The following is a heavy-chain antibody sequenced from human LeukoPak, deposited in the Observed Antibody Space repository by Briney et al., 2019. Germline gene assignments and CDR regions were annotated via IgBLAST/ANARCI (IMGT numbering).Heavy chain of an antibody. V-gene: IGHV3-23*01. CDR2: ISGSGGTT. CDR3: AKDRYDSSDYHWPYPRYYYMDV. J-gene: IGHJ6*03. D-gene: IGHD3-22*01. CDR1: GFTFSSYA. Sequence: GGSLRLSCAASGFTFSSYAMNWVRQAPGKGLEWVSSISGSGGTTSYADSVKGRFTISRDNSKNTLYLQMKSLRAEDTAVYHCAKDRYDSSDYHWPYPRYYYMDVWGKGTTVTVSS.